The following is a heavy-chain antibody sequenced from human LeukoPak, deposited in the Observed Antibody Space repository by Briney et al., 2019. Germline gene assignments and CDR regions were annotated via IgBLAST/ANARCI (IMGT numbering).Heavy chain of an antibody. CDR1: GGFISSSSHY. CDR3: ARVEERYYGSGSYFLDS. Sequence: SETLSLTCTVSGGFISSSSHYWGWIRQPPGKGLEWIGNIHYSGYTHNNPSLKSRVTMSADTSNNQFSLTVTSVTAADTAVYFYARVEERYYGSGSYFLDSWGQGTLVTVSS. D-gene: IGHD3-10*01. V-gene: IGHV4-39*07. CDR2: IHYSGYT. J-gene: IGHJ4*02.